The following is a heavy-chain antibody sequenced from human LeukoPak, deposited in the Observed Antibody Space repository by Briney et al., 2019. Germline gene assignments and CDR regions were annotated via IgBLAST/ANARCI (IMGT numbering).Heavy chain of an antibody. CDR3: ARDTPKSRLERRQGYYYYGMDV. V-gene: IGHV1-24*01. CDR2: FDPEDGET. D-gene: IGHD1-1*01. J-gene: IGHJ6*02. Sequence: ASVKVSCTVSGYTLTELSMHWVRQAPGKGLEWMGGFDPEDGETIYAQKFQGRVTMTEDTSTDTAYMELSSLRSEDTAVYYCARDTPKSRLERRQGYYYYGMDVWGQGTTVTVSS. CDR1: GYTLTELS.